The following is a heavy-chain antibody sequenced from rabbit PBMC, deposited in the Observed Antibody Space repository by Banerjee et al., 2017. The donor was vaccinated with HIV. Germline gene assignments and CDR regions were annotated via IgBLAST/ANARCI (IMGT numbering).Heavy chain of an antibody. Sequence: QEQLEESGGDLVKPEGSLTLTCTASGFDLSTYYSICWVRQAPGKGLEWIACIDAGRSGNTYYASWAKGRFTISKTSSTTVTLQMTSLTAADTATYFCARCYDDYGDSEDYFNLCGQGTLVTVS. CDR1: GFDLSTYYS. V-gene: IGHV1S45*01. D-gene: IGHD2-1*01. J-gene: IGHJ4*01. CDR2: IDAGRSGNT. CDR3: ARCYDDYGDSEDYFNL.